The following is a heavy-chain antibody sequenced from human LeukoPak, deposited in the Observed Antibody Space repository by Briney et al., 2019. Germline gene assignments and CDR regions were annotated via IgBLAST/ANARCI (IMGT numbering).Heavy chain of an antibody. J-gene: IGHJ6*02. V-gene: IGHV4-59*01. CDR2: IYYSGST. CDR3: ARDGADFLSGYYRSPFGMDV. D-gene: IGHD3-3*01. Sequence: SETLSLTCTVSGDPMSGYYWSWIRQPAGKGLDWIGYIYYSGSTNYNPSLKSRVTLSVETSKNQFSLRLCSVTEPDTAVFFCARDGADFLSGYYRSPFGMDVWGQGTTVTVSS. CDR1: GDPMSGYY.